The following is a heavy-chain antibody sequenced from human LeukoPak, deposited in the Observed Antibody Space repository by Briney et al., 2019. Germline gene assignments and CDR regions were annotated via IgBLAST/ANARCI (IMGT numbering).Heavy chain of an antibody. CDR3: ARVRFLEWSRDYFDY. D-gene: IGHD3-3*01. J-gene: IGHJ4*02. CDR2: IYYSGST. CDR1: GGSISSSSNY. V-gene: IGHV4-39*07. Sequence: SETLSLTCTVSGGSISSSSNYWGWIRQPLGKGLEWIGSIYYSGSTYYNPSLKSRVTISVDTSKNQFSLKLNSVTAADTAVYYCARVRFLEWSRDYFDYWGQGTLVTVSS.